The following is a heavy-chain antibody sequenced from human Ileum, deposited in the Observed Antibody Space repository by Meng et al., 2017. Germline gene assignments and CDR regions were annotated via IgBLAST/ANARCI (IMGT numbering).Heavy chain of an antibody. CDR3: VRDGSSSSGGTL. V-gene: IGHV4-4*07. D-gene: IGHD2-2*01. Sequence: QVQPQEAGPGLVKPSETLSLPCQVSGGSISNYYWSWIRQPAGKGLEWIGRIYASVSTNYNPSLRTRITMSVDTSKSQFSLKLTSITAADTAVYYCVRDGSSSSGGTLWGRGTLVTVSS. CDR2: IYASVST. J-gene: IGHJ2*01. CDR1: GGSISNYY.